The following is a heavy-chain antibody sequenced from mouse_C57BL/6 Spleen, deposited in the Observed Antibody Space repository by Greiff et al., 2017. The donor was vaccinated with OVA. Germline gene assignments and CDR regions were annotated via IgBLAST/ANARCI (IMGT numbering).Heavy chain of an antibody. V-gene: IGHV3-6*01. CDR3: ARVGDYYGSGMDY. Sequence: EVKLLESGPGLVKPSQSLSLTCSVTGYSITSGYYWNWIRQFPGNKLEWMGYISYDGSNNYNPSLKNRISITRDTSKNQFFLKLNSVTTEDTATYYCARVGDYYGSGMDYWGQGTSVTVSS. CDR1: GYSITSGYY. J-gene: IGHJ4*01. D-gene: IGHD1-1*01. CDR2: ISYDGSN.